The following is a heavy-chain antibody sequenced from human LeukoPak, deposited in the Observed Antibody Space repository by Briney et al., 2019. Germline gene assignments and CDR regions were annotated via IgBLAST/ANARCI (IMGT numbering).Heavy chain of an antibody. V-gene: IGHV3-23*01. CDR3: ARDKVVGATHFDY. Sequence: GGSLRLSCAASGFTFSSYAMSWVRQAPGKGLEWVSAISGSGGSTYYADSVKGRFTISRDNSKNSLSLQMNSLRAEDTAVYYCARDKVVGATHFDYWGQGTLVTVSS. D-gene: IGHD1-26*01. CDR2: ISGSGGST. J-gene: IGHJ4*02. CDR1: GFTFSSYA.